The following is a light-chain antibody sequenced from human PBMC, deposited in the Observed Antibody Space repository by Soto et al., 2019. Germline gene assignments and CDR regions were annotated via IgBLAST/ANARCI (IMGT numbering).Light chain of an antibody. Sequence: EIVLTQSPATLSLSPGERATLSCRASQSVGSYFAWYQQKPGQAPRLLIYDAFSRATGIPARFSGSGSGTDFTLTISSLEPEDFAVYCCQQRSSWPLTFGGGTKVDIK. CDR1: QSVGSY. V-gene: IGKV3-11*01. CDR2: DAF. CDR3: QQRSSWPLT. J-gene: IGKJ4*01.